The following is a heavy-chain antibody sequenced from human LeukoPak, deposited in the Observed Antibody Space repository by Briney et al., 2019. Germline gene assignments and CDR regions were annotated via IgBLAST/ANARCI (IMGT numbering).Heavy chain of an antibody. CDR3: ARLGGTYSSTSDYYYGMDV. Sequence: SETLSLTCAVSGGSISSSNWWSWVRQPPGKGLEWIGEIYHSGSTNYNPSLKSRVTISVDKSKNQFSLKLSSVTAADTAVYYCARLGGTYSSTSDYYYGMDVWGKGTTATVSS. J-gene: IGHJ6*04. V-gene: IGHV4-4*02. CDR2: IYHSGST. CDR1: GGSISSSNW. D-gene: IGHD6-19*01.